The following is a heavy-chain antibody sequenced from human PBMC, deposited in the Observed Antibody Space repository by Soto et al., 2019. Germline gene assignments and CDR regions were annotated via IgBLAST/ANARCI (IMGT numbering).Heavy chain of an antibody. D-gene: IGHD6-19*01. CDR3: AREGFSSYGMDV. J-gene: IGHJ6*02. Sequence: GGSLRLSCAASGFTFSSYEMNWVRQAPGKGLEWVSYISSGGSTIYYADSVKGRFTISRDNAKSSLYLQMNSLRAEDTAAYYCAREGFSSYGMDVWGQGATVTVSS. CDR2: ISSGGSTI. CDR1: GFTFSSYE. V-gene: IGHV3-48*03.